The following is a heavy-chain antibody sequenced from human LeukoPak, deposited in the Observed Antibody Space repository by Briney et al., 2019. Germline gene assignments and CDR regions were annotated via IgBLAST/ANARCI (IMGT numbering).Heavy chain of an antibody. CDR3: AREVGASLR. Sequence: SETLSLTCAVYGGSISSGSYYWSWIRQPAGKGLEWIGRIYTSGSTNYNPSLKSRVTISVDTSKNQFSLKLSSVTAADTAVYYCAREVGASLRWGQGTLVTVSS. J-gene: IGHJ4*02. D-gene: IGHD1-26*01. V-gene: IGHV4-61*02. CDR1: GGSISSGSYY. CDR2: IYTSGST.